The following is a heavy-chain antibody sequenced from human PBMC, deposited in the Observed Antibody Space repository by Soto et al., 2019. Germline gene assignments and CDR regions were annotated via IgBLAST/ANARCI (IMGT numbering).Heavy chain of an antibody. CDR3: ARAGPYDILTGYYNGMDV. CDR1: GGSIRSGGYY. Sequence: SETLSLTCTVSGGSIRSGGYYWSWIRQHPGKGLEWIGYIYYSGSTYYNPSLKSRVTISVDTSKNQFSLKLSSVTAADTAVYYCARAGPYDILTGYYNGMDVCGQGTTVTVSS. D-gene: IGHD3-9*01. V-gene: IGHV4-31*03. J-gene: IGHJ6*02. CDR2: IYYSGST.